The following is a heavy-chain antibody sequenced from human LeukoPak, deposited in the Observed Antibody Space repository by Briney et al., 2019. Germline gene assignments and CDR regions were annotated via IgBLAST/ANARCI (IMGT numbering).Heavy chain of an antibody. CDR3: ARDGVVDSSGWYVDY. D-gene: IGHD6-19*01. V-gene: IGHV3-48*03. J-gene: IGHJ4*02. CDR1: GFTFSNYE. Sequence: GGSLTLSCATSGFTFSNYEVNWVRQAPVKWLKSFLYITTSGGIKSYADSGKGRFTISRDNAKNSVYLQINSLRAEDTAVYYCARDGVVDSSGWYVDYWGQGTLVTVSS. CDR2: ITTSGGIK.